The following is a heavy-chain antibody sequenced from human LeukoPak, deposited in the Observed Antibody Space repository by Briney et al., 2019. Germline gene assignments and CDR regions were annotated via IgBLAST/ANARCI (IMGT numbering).Heavy chain of an antibody. CDR2: IYYSGST. CDR1: GGSISSYY. D-gene: IGHD3-22*01. CDR3: ARDVFYYDSSGYPDQNWFDH. V-gene: IGHV4-59*01. Sequence: SETLSLTCTVSGGSISSYYWSWIRQPPGKGLEWIGYIYYSGSTNYNPSLKSRVTISVDTSKNQFSLKLSSVTAADTAVYYCARDVFYYDSSGYPDQNWFDHWGQGTLVTVSS. J-gene: IGHJ5*02.